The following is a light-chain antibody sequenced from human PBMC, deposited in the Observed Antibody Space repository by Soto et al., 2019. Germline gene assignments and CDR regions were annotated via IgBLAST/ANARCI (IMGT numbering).Light chain of an antibody. CDR2: AAS. CDR3: QHRSSWPLT. Sequence: DIQMTQSPSSLSASVGDIVTITFRASQGISNYLAWYQQKPGKVPKLLIYAASTLQSGVPSRFSGSGSGTEFTLTISSLEAEDFAVYYCQHRSSWPLTFGQGTRLEIK. V-gene: IGKV1-27*01. J-gene: IGKJ5*01. CDR1: QGISNY.